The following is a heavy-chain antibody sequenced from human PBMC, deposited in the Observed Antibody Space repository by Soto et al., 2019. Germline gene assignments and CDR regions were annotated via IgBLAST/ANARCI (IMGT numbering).Heavy chain of an antibody. Sequence: QSQTLSLTCAISGDSVSSNSAAWNWIRQSPSRGLEWLGRTYYRSKWYNDYAVSVKSRITINPDTSKNQFSLQLNSVTPEDTAVYYCARERYYYDSSGYYSPYYFDYWGQGTLVTVSS. CDR3: ARERYYYDSSGYYSPYYFDY. J-gene: IGHJ4*02. D-gene: IGHD3-22*01. CDR2: TYYRSKWYN. V-gene: IGHV6-1*01. CDR1: GDSVSSNSAA.